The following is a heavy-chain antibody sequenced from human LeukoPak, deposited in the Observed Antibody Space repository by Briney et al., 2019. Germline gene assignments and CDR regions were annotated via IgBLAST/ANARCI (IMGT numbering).Heavy chain of an antibody. CDR2: IYYSGST. Sequence: ASETLSLTCTVSGGSISSGGYYWSWIRQHPGKGLEWIGYIYYSGSTYYNPSPKSRVTISVDTSKNQFSLKLSSVTAADTAVYYCARVGYSYGFYYFDYWGQGTLVTVSS. D-gene: IGHD5-18*01. CDR1: GGSISSGGYY. CDR3: ARVGYSYGFYYFDY. V-gene: IGHV4-31*03. J-gene: IGHJ4*02.